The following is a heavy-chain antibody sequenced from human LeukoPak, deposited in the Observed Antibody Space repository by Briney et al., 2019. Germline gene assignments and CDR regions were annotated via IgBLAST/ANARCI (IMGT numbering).Heavy chain of an antibody. CDR3: AKDNVAAAGRYLDY. J-gene: IGHJ4*02. CDR2: ISYDRSNK. D-gene: IGHD6-13*01. V-gene: IGHV3-30*18. CDR1: RFTFSNYG. Sequence: GMSQSLSCAVSRFTFSNYGMLWVRQAPSKGLELVTLISYDRSNKYFADSVKGRFTISRDNSKNTLYLQMHSLRAEDTAVYYCAKDNVAAAGRYLDYWGQGTLVTVSS.